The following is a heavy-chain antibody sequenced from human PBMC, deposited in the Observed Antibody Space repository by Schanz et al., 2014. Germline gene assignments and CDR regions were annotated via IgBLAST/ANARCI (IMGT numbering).Heavy chain of an antibody. CDR3: ASPSGYSDYGTYFDF. D-gene: IGHD5-12*01. J-gene: IGHJ4*02. V-gene: IGHV3-48*01. CDR1: GFTFNSYA. CDR2: IDGKSTTV. Sequence: DVQLLESGGGLVQPGGSLRLSCAASGFTFNSYAMTWVRQAPGKGLEWLSYIDGKSTTVYYADSVKGRFTVSRDNARNSLYLQMNSLRAEDTAVYYCASPSGYSDYGTYFDFWGQGTLVTVSS.